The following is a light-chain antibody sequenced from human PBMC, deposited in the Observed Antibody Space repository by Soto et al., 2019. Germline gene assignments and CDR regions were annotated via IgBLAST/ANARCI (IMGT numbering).Light chain of an antibody. J-gene: IGKJ2*01. Sequence: EIVLTQSPGTLSLSPGERATLSCRASQSVSSSYLAWYQQKPGQAPRLLIYGASSRATGIPDRFSGSGSGTDFPPTISRLEPEDFAVYYCQQYGSSPYTFGRGTKLEIK. V-gene: IGKV3-20*01. CDR3: QQYGSSPYT. CDR1: QSVSSSY. CDR2: GAS.